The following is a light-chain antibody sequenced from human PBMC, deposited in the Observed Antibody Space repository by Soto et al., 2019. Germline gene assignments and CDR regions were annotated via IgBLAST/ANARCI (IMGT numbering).Light chain of an antibody. J-gene: IGLJ2*01. V-gene: IGLV1-51*01. Sequence: QSVLTQPPSVSAAPGQKVTISCSGSSSNIGNNYVSWYQQFPGTAPKLLICDTNQRPSGIADRFSGSKSGTSATLAIAGLQAGDEADYYCGAWHNSLSTEVFGGGTKLTVL. CDR1: SSNIGNNY. CDR3: GAWHNSLSTEV. CDR2: DTN.